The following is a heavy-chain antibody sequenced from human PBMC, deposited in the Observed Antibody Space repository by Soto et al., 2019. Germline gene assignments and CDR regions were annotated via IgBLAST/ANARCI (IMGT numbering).Heavy chain of an antibody. Sequence: GASVKVSCKTSGYTFTSYDITWVRQATGQGLEWMRWMNPNSGDKAYAHKLKCRVTMIRNPSISTDYMKLSSLRAEYTAVYDXAKATPAYDFSSASYYDVMDVRCQRSTVTVSS. V-gene: IGHV1-8*02. CDR3: AKATPAYDFSSASYYDVMDV. CDR1: GYTFTSYD. CDR2: MNPNSGDK. D-gene: IGHD3-3*01. J-gene: IGHJ6*02.